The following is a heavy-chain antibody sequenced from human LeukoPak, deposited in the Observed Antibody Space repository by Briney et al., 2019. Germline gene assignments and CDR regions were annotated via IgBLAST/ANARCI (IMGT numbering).Heavy chain of an antibody. J-gene: IGHJ4*02. CDR3: TRERLYSSGWANDY. V-gene: IGHV3-7*01. Sequence: GGSLRLSCAASGFSFSTYWMSWVRQAPGKGLEWVANINKDGSEKYYVDSVEGRFTISRDNAKNTLYLQMNSLRAEDTAVYYCTRERLYSSGWANDYWGQGTLVTVSS. CDR1: GFSFSTYW. CDR2: INKDGSEK. D-gene: IGHD6-19*01.